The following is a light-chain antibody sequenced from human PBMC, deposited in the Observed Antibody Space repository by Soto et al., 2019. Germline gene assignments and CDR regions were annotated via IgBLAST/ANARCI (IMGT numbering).Light chain of an antibody. CDR2: AAS. CDR1: QGISSY. J-gene: IGKJ2*01. V-gene: IGKV1-8*01. Sequence: AIRMTQSPSSFSASTGERVTITCRASQGISSYLAWYQQKPGKAPKLLIYAASTLQSGLPSWFSGSGSGTDFTLTTSSLQSEDLATYYCQQYYSYPYTFGQGTKLEIK. CDR3: QQYYSYPYT.